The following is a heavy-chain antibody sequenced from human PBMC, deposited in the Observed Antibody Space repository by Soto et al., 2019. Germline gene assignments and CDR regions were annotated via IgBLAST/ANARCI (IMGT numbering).Heavy chain of an antibody. V-gene: IGHV1-69*13. CDR1: GGTFSSYA. Sequence: SVKGSGKASGGTFSSYAISRVRQAPGQGLEWMGGIIPIVGTANYAQKFQGRVTITADESTRTAYMELRNLRSEDTAVYYCARDQMAYYYGSGGRNWFDPWGQGTLVTVS. CDR2: IIPIVGTA. CDR3: ARDQMAYYYGSGGRNWFDP. D-gene: IGHD3-10*01. J-gene: IGHJ5*02.